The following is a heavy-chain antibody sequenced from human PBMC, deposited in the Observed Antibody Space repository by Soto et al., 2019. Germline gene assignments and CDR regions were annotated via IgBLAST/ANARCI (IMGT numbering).Heavy chain of an antibody. CDR1: GGTFSSYS. CDR3: ARDGGRHSGGIDY. J-gene: IGHJ4*02. D-gene: IGHD1-26*01. Sequence: QVQLVQSGAEVKKPGSSVKVSCKASGGTFSSYSINWVRQAPGQGLEWMGEIIPIFGTASYAQKFQGRATITADESTSTAYMELSSLRSEDTAVYYCARDGGRHSGGIDYWGQGTLVTVSS. V-gene: IGHV1-69*01. CDR2: IIPIFGTA.